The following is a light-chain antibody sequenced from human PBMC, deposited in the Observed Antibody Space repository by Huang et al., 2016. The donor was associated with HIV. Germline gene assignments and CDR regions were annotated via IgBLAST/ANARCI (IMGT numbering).Light chain of an antibody. Sequence: AIQLPQSPSSLYASVGDRVTITCRASHGVKTALAWYQQKPGKAPRLLIYEASSLQSGVPSRVGGSGSGTYFTLTISNLQPEDFATYYCQQFNESPQAFGGGTKVEIK. CDR2: EAS. V-gene: IGKV1D-13*01. J-gene: IGKJ4*01. CDR3: QQFNESPQA. CDR1: HGVKTA.